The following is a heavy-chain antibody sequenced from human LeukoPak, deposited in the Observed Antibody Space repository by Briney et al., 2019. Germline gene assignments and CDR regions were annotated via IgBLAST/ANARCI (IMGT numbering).Heavy chain of an antibody. Sequence: GGSLRLSCAASGFTFSSYWMSWVRQAPGKGLEWVANIKQDGSEKYYVDSVKGRFTISRDNAKNSLYLQMNSLRAEDTAVYYCARGGAFRVVVPAAIVPAADYWGQGTLVTVSS. V-gene: IGHV3-7*01. J-gene: IGHJ4*02. D-gene: IGHD2-2*01. CDR1: GFTFSSYW. CDR2: IKQDGSEK. CDR3: ARGGAFRVVVPAAIVPAADY.